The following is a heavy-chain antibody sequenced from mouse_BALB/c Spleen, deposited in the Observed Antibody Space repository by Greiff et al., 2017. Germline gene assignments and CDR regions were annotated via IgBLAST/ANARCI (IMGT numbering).Heavy chain of an antibody. CDR3: ARTSYDYDGGYAMDY. CDR1: GFSLTSYG. D-gene: IGHD2-4*01. V-gene: IGHV2-2*02. J-gene: IGHJ4*01. CDR2: IWSGGST. Sequence: VKLMESGPGLVQPSQSLSITCTVSGFSLTSYGVHWVRQSPGKGLEWLGVIWSGGSTDYNAAFISRLSISKDNSKSQVFFKMNSLQANDTAIYYCARTSYDYDGGYAMDYWGQGTSVTVSS.